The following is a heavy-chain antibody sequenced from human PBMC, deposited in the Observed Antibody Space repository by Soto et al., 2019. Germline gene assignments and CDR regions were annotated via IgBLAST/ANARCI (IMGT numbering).Heavy chain of an antibody. D-gene: IGHD2-8*02. CDR3: ARDKITGHFDY. CDR1: GGSFSGYY. CDR2: INHSGST. J-gene: IGHJ4*02. Sequence: SETLSLTCAVYGGSFSGYYWTWIRQPPGTGLEWIGEINHSGSTNYNPSLKSRVTISVETSKNQFSLKLTSVTAADTAVYYCARDKITGHFDYWGQGTLITVSS. V-gene: IGHV4-34*01.